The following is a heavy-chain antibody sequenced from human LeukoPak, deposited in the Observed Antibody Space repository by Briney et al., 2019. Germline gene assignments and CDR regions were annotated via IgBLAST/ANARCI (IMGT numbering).Heavy chain of an antibody. J-gene: IGHJ4*02. D-gene: IGHD3-22*01. Sequence: PGGSLRLSCAASGFTFSSYSMNWVRQAPGKGLEWVSYISSSSSTIYYADSVKGRFTISRDNAKNSLYLQMNSLRDEDTAVYYCARLDYYDSSGYWDYWGQGTLATVSS. V-gene: IGHV3-48*02. CDR3: ARLDYYDSSGYWDY. CDR1: GFTFSSYS. CDR2: ISSSSSTI.